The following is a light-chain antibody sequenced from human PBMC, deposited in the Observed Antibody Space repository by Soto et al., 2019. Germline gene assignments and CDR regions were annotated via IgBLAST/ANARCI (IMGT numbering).Light chain of an antibody. J-gene: IGLJ2*01. CDR1: SSNIGNNY. CDR2: DNN. Sequence: QSVLTQSPSVSAAPGQEVTISCSGSSSNIGNNYVSWYQQLPGTAPKLLSYDNNKRPSGIPDRFSGSKSGTSGTLDITGLQTGDEADYYCATWDGRLPGEVFGGGTKLTVL. V-gene: IGLV1-51*01. CDR3: ATWDGRLPGEV.